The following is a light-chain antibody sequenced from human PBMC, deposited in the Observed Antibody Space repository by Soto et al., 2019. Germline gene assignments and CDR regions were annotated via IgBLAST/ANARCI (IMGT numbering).Light chain of an antibody. CDR2: GAS. Sequence: EIVLTQSPGTLSLSPGERATLSCRANQSVSSSYLAWYQQKPGQAPRLLIYGASHRATGIPDRFSGSGSGTDFTLTISRLEPEDFAVYYCQQYANSPRTFGQGTKVEIK. V-gene: IGKV3-20*01. CDR3: QQYANSPRT. CDR1: QSVSSSY. J-gene: IGKJ1*01.